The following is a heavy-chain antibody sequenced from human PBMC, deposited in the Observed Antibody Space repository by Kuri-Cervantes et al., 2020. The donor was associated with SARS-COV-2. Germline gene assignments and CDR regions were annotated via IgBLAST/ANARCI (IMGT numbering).Heavy chain of an antibody. J-gene: IGHJ6*02. Sequence: LRLSCTVSGDSLRSGAHYWSWIRQTPGKGLEWIGNIYYSGSTYYNPSLKSRVTISVDTSQNQFSLKLSSVTAADTAVYYCATSYGGSGSYYYGMDVWGQGTTVTVSS. CDR3: ATSYGGSGSYYYGMDV. CDR2: IYYSGST. V-gene: IGHV4-31*03. D-gene: IGHD3-10*01. CDR1: GDSLRSGAHY.